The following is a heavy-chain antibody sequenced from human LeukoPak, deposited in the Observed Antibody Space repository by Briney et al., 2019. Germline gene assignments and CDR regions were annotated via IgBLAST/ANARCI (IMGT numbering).Heavy chain of an antibody. D-gene: IGHD5-18*01. CDR2: ISLGTSDT. J-gene: IGHJ4*02. Sequence: GGSLRLSCAASGLTFSSYAMSWVRQAPGKGLEWVSGISLGTSDTYYADSVKGRFTISRDNSRTTLYLQMNSLRAEDTAVYYCAKRLLYSYGPGFDYWGQGTLVTVSS. V-gene: IGHV3-23*01. CDR1: GLTFSSYA. CDR3: AKRLLYSYGPGFDY.